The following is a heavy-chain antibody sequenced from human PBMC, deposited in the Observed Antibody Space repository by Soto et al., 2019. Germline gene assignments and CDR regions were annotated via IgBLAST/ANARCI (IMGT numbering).Heavy chain of an antibody. CDR2: IKQDGSEK. V-gene: IGHV3-7*05. Sequence: EVQLVESGGGLVQPGESLRLSCVASGFALSNYWINWVRQAPGKGLEWVANIKQDGSEKNYVDSVKGRFTISRDNARNSLYLQMNSRRAEDTAAYYCATETSTWGCWGQGTLVTVSS. D-gene: IGHD7-27*01. CDR1: GFALSNYW. CDR3: ATETSTWGC. J-gene: IGHJ4*02.